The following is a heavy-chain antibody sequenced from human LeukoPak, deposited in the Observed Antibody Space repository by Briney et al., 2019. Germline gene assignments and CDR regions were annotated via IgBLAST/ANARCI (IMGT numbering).Heavy chain of an antibody. D-gene: IGHD6-13*01. CDR2: IYYSGST. CDR1: GGSISSGAYY. J-gene: IGHJ4*02. V-gene: IGHV4-31*03. Sequence: SQTLSLTCTVSGGSISSGAYYWTWIRQHPGKGLEWIGYIYYSGSTYYNPSLKSRVSITVDTSKNQFSLRLTSVTAADTAVYYCARTSSAVTTKGLDSGGQGTLVTVS. CDR3: ARTSSAVTTKGLDS.